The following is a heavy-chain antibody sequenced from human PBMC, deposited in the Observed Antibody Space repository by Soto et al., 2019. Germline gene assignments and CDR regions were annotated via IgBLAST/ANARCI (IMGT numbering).Heavy chain of an antibody. CDR1: GFTFSSYA. CDR3: ARGVTNVVVVKAFYI. Sequence: GGSLRLSCAASGFTFSSYAMSWVRQAPGKGLEWVSVIYSGGSTYYADSVKGRFTISRDNSKNTLYLQMNSLRAEDTAVYYCARGVTNVVVVKAFYIRGQGKMVPVSS. J-gene: IGHJ3*02. V-gene: IGHV3-53*01. CDR2: IYSGGST. D-gene: IGHD2-8*01.